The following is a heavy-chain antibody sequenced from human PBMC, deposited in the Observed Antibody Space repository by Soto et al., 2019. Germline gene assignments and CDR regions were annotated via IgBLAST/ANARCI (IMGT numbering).Heavy chain of an antibody. Sequence: VQSGTEMKTPGASVKVTCKTSRYTFTGYYMHWVRQAPGRGLEWMGWSDPDSGDTNYVQKFQGRVTMTSDTSSATAYLEVSGLRRDDTAIYYCARSHSVYYYYSMDAWGQGTAGSVSS. J-gene: IGHJ6*02. CDR1: RYTFTGYY. V-gene: IGHV1-2*02. CDR2: SDPDSGDT. CDR3: ARSHSVYYYYSMDA.